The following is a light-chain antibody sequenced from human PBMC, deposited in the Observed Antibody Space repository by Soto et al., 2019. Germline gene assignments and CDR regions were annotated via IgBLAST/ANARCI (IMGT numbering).Light chain of an antibody. V-gene: IGKV3-15*01. CDR3: QQHNNWPPWT. CDR2: GAS. Sequence: EIVMTQSPATLSVSPGERATLSCRASQSVSSNLAWYQQKPGQAHRLLMYGASTRDTGIPDRFSGSGSGTEFTRTISSLQSDDFEVYYCQQHNNWPPWTFGQGTKVEIK. CDR1: QSVSSN. J-gene: IGKJ1*01.